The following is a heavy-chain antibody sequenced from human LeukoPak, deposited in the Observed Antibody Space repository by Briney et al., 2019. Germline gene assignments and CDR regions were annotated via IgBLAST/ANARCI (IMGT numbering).Heavy chain of an antibody. CDR3: TRPNTPSPGEPDAFDI. Sequence: GESLQISCKGSGYNFTGYWIGWVRQVPGKGLEWMGIIYPGDSDIRYSPSFQGQVTISADESISTAYLQWRSLKASGTALYYCTRPNTPSPGEPDAFDICGQGTIFTVSS. CDR1: GYNFTGYW. V-gene: IGHV5-51*01. J-gene: IGHJ3*02. CDR2: IYPGDSDI. D-gene: IGHD2-15*01.